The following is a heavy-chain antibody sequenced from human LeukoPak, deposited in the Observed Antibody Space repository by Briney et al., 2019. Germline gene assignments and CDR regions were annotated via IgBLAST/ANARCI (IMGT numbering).Heavy chain of an antibody. D-gene: IGHD5-24*01. CDR3: ARTDGYQDAFDT. CDR2: FYHSGST. V-gene: IGHV4-38-2*01. CDR1: GYSISSGYY. J-gene: IGHJ3*02. Sequence: SETLSLTCAVSGYSISSGYYWGWIRQPPGKGLEWIGSFYHSGSTYYNPSLKSRVTISVDTSNNQFSLKLSSVTAADTAVYYCARTDGYQDAFDTWGQGTMVTVSS.